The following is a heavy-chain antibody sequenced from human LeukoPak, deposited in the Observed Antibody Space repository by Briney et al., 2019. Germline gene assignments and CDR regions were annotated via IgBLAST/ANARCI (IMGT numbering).Heavy chain of an antibody. D-gene: IGHD3-9*01. CDR3: AKDKARYFDWLSY. V-gene: IGHV3-23*01. J-gene: IGHJ4*02. Sequence: GGSLRLSCAASGFTFSSYAMSWVRQAPGKGLEWVSAISGSGGSTYYADSVKGRFTISRDNSKNTLYLQMNSLRAEDTAAYYCAKDKARYFDWLSYWGQGTLVTVSS. CDR1: GFTFSSYA. CDR2: ISGSGGST.